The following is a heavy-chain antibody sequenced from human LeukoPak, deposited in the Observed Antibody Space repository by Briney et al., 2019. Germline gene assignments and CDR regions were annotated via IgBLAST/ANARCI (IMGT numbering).Heavy chain of an antibody. J-gene: IGHJ6*02. CDR1: GFTFSSYG. CDR3: ARDRDIVVVPMYYYYYGMDV. Sequence: GGSLRLSCAASGFTFSSYGMHWVRQAPGKGLEWVAVIWYDGSNKYYADSVKGRFTISRDNSKNTLYLQMNSLRAEDTAVYYCARDRDIVVVPMYYYYYGMDVWGQGTTVTVSS. V-gene: IGHV3-33*01. CDR2: IWYDGSNK. D-gene: IGHD2-2*01.